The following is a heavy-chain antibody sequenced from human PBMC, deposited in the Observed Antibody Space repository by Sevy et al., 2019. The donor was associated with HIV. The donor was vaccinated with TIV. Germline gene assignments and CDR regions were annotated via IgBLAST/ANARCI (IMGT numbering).Heavy chain of an antibody. CDR1: GFSFSDFA. CDR2: ISSGSTYT. Sequence: GGSLRLSCAASGFSFSDFAMSWVRQAPGKGLEWVSDISSGSTYTNYADSVKGRFTISRDNAKNSLYLQMNSLTVEDTAVYYCARDRRNYAGQYFDYWGQGTLVTVSS. V-gene: IGHV3-11*06. D-gene: IGHD3-16*01. CDR3: ARDRRNYAGQYFDY. J-gene: IGHJ4*02.